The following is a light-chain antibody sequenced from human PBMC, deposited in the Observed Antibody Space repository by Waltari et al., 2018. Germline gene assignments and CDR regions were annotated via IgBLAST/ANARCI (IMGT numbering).Light chain of an antibody. J-gene: IGLJ3*02. CDR3: QTGGHGTWV. Sequence: LVLTQSPSASASLGASVTLTCTLSSGYSSNVIAWLQQQPGKGPRYLMKVNSDGSHRKGDDIPVRFSASKSGTECYLTISSLQSEDEADYYCQTGGHGTWVFGGGTKLTVL. CDR2: VNSDGSH. V-gene: IGLV4-69*01. CDR1: SGYSSNV.